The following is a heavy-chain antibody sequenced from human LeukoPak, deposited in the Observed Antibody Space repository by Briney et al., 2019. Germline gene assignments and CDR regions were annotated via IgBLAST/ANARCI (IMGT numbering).Heavy chain of an antibody. CDR1: GYTFTNYY. D-gene: IGHD3-22*01. CDR2: INPFGGST. J-gene: IGHJ5*02. Sequence: GASVKVSCKASGYTFTNYYMHWVRQAPGQGLEWMGIINPFGGSTNYAQKFQGRVTMTRETSTSTVYMELSSLRSEDTAVYYCARGNLYDSSGDYSYSNWIDTWGQGTLVTVSS. V-gene: IGHV1-46*01. CDR3: ARGNLYDSSGDYSYSNWIDT.